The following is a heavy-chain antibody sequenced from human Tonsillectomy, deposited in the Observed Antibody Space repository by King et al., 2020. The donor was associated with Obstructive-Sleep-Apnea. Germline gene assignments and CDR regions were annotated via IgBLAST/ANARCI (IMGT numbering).Heavy chain of an antibody. V-gene: IGHV4-31*03. CDR2: VYRNGTT. J-gene: IGHJ6*02. CDR1: GVSISDGGYY. CDR3: ARAPLHYDLLTGYYYYHMDV. Sequence: VQLQESGPRLVKPSQTLSLTCSVSGVSISDGGYYYSWVRQHPGGGLECLGYVYRNGTTYYSQSLKGRITISVDTSKNQFSLRLNSVTAADTAVYFCARAPLHYDLLTGYYYYHMDVWGQGTTVTVSS. D-gene: IGHD3-9*01.